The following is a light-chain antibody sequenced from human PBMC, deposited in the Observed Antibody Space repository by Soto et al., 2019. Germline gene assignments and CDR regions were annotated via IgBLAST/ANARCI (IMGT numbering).Light chain of an antibody. CDR3: QQYGSSGT. Sequence: EFVLTQSPGPLSLSPGERATLSCRAIQTVRNNYLAWYQQKPGQAPRLLIYGASNRATGIPDRFSGSGSGTDFTLTISRLEPEDFAVYYCQQYGSSGTFGQGTKVDIK. CDR1: QTVRNNY. J-gene: IGKJ1*01. V-gene: IGKV3-20*01. CDR2: GAS.